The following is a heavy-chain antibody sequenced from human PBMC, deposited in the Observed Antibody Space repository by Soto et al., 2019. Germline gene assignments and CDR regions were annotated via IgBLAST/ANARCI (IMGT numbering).Heavy chain of an antibody. CDR1: GISLNRIVYY. CDR2: MFYGVST. D-gene: IGHD3-3*02. Sequence: DTQSLPSPFSGISLNRIVYYSVCICQPPGKGLEWIGSMFYGVSTYYNPSLKSRVTVSVDTSKNQFSLNLRPVTAADTAVYYCARLPSRHLVDYWGQGTLVTVSS. CDR3: ARLPSRHLVDY. V-gene: IGHV4-39*01. J-gene: IGHJ4*02.